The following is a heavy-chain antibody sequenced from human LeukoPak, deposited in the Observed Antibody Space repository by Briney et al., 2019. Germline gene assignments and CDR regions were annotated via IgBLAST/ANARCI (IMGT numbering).Heavy chain of an antibody. J-gene: IGHJ4*02. CDR2: ISYDGSNK. Sequence: PGGSLRLSCAASGFTFSSYGMHWVRQAPGKGLEWVAVISYDGSNKYYADSVKGRFTISRDNSKNTLYLQMNSLRAEDTAVYYCAKFGRGHYGDDYWGQGTLVTVSS. CDR1: GFTFSSYG. D-gene: IGHD4-17*01. V-gene: IGHV3-30*18. CDR3: AKFGRGHYGDDY.